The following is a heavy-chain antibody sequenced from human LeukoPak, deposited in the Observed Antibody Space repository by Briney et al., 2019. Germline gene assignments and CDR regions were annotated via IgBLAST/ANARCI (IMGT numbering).Heavy chain of an antibody. Sequence: ASVKVSCKASGYTFTSYGISWVRQAPGQGLEWMGWISAYNGNTNYAQKLQGRVTMTTDTSTSTAYMELRSLRSDDTAVYYCARDPHLAYCSSTSCYARYYYYGMDVWGQGTTVTVSS. CDR3: ARDPHLAYCSSTSCYARYYYYGMDV. V-gene: IGHV1-18*01. CDR1: GYTFTSYG. D-gene: IGHD2-2*01. J-gene: IGHJ6*02. CDR2: ISAYNGNT.